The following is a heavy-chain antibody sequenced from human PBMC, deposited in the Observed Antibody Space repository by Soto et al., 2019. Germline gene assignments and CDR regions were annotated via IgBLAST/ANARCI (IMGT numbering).Heavy chain of an antibody. CDR2: FWYDASGQ. CDR1: YG. Sequence: YGVRRILQAPGKGLEWVATFWYDASGQKYADSVKGRFTISRDPSRGTLYLLMNSLTADDSALYYCVFSSWNQSVLEYRGKRTAVLVSS. CDR3: VFSSWNQSVLEY. J-gene: IGHJ1*01. D-gene: IGHD6-13*01. V-gene: IGHV3-33*01.